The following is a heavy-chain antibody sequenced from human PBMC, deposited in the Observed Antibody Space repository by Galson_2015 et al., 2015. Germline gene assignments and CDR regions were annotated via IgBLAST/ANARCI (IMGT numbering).Heavy chain of an antibody. CDR2: SHYSGIT. CDR1: VGSISTSTHY. J-gene: IGHJ3*01. Sequence: SETLSLTCTVSVGSISTSTHYWHWIRQPPGKGLEWVGNSHYSGITYYNPSLKGRVSISVDTSKNQFSLRLTSVTAADTALYFCARNWDSRTLLGNAFEVWGQGTMVAVTS. V-gene: IGHV4-39*01. CDR3: ARNWDSRTLLGNAFEV. D-gene: IGHD2-2*01.